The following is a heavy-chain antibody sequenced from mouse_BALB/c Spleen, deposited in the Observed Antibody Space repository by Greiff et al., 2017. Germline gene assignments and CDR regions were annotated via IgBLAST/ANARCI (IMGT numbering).Heavy chain of an antibody. J-gene: IGHJ1*01. CDR2: IWAGGST. CDR1: GFSLTSYG. CDR3: ARRNYGSSYWYFDV. Sequence: VQLQQSGPGLVAPSQSLSITCTVSGFSLTSYGVHWVRQPPGKGLEWLGVIWAGGSTNYNSALMSRLSISKDNSKSQVFLKMNSLQTDDTAMYYCARRNYGSSYWYFDVWGAGTTVTVSS. V-gene: IGHV2-9*02. D-gene: IGHD1-1*01.